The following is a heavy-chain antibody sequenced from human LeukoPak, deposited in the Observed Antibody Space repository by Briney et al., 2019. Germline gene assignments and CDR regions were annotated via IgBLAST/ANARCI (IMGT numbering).Heavy chain of an antibody. CDR2: ISGSGGST. CDR1: GFTFSSYA. J-gene: IGHJ4*02. CDR3: AKGLIFGGYSPFDY. Sequence: PGGSLRLSCAASGFTFSSYAMSWVRQAPGKGLEWVSAISGSGGSTYYADSVKGRFTISRDNAKNTLSLQMNSLRAEDTAVYYCAKGLIFGGYSPFDYWGQGTLVTVSS. D-gene: IGHD4-23*01. V-gene: IGHV3-23*01.